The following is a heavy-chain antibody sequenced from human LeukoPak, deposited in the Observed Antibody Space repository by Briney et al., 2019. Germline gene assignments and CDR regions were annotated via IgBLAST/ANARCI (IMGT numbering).Heavy chain of an antibody. CDR2: ISGSGGST. V-gene: IGHV3-23*01. J-gene: IGHJ6*02. CDR3: AKAGDYYDILTGYYKNYYYGMDV. Sequence: PGGSLRLSCAASGFTFSSYAMSWVRQAPGKGLEWVSAISGSGGSTYYADSVKGRFTISRDNSKNTLYLQMNSLRAEDTAVYYCAKAGDYYDILTGYYKNYYYGMDVWGQGTTVTVSS. CDR1: GFTFSSYA. D-gene: IGHD3-9*01.